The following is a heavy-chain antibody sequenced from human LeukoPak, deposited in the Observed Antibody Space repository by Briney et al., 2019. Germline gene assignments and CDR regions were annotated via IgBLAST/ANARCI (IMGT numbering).Heavy chain of an antibody. CDR1: GFTLSNED. D-gene: IGHD6-19*01. Sequence: GGSLRLSCTASGFTLSNEDMHWVRQAPGKGLEWVSYISSSSSTIYYADSVKGRFTISRDNAKNSLYLQMNSLRAEDTAVYYCARDISGSRYYFDYWGQGTLVTVSS. CDR2: ISSSSSTI. CDR3: ARDISGSRYYFDY. V-gene: IGHV3-48*04. J-gene: IGHJ4*02.